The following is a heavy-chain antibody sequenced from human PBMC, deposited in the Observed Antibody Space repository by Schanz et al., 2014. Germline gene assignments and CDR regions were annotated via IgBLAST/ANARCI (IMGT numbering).Heavy chain of an antibody. J-gene: IGHJ4*02. CDR2: MNESHSTI. V-gene: IGHV3-23*04. Sequence: EVQLVESGGGLVQPGGSLRLSCAASGFSVGNKYMNWVRQAPGKGLEWVSAMNESHSTIYYADSVRGRFTISRDNAENTLFLQMNSLRAEDTAVYCCARKVVATIGGYYDNWGQGTLVIVCS. D-gene: IGHD5-12*01. CDR3: ARKVVATIGGYYDN. CDR1: GFSVGNKY.